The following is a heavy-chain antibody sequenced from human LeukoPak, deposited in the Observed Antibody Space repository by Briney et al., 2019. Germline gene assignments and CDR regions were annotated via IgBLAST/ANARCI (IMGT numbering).Heavy chain of an antibody. J-gene: IGHJ4*02. Sequence: ASVKVSCKASGYTFTGYYMHWVRQAPGQGLEWMGWINPNSGGTNYAQKFQGRVTMTRDTSISTAYMELSRLRSDDTAVYYCARSDIVLVPASGAFDYWGQGTLVTVSS. CDR1: GYTFTGYY. CDR2: INPNSGGT. V-gene: IGHV1-2*02. D-gene: IGHD2-2*01. CDR3: ARSDIVLVPASGAFDY.